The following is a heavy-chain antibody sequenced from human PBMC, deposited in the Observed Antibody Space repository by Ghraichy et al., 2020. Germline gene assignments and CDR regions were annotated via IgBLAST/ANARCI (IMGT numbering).Heavy chain of an antibody. J-gene: IGHJ5*02. CDR2: ISFTGGAA. CDR3: ARDCSSSGWRAS. CDR1: GFTFSNYA. V-gene: IGHV3-23*01. D-gene: IGHD6-19*01. Sequence: GGSLRLSCAASGFTFSNYAMSWFRQAPAKGLEWVSSISFTGGAAFYADSVKGRFAISRDNSKNTVSLQMNNLRAEDTAVYYCARDCSSSGWRASWGQGTLVSVSS.